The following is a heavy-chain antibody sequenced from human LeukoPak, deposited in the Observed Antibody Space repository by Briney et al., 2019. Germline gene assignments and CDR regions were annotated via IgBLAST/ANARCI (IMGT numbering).Heavy chain of an antibody. D-gene: IGHD2-2*01. Sequence: GASVKVSCKASGYTFTSYGISWVRQAPGQGLEWMGWISAYNGNTNYAQKLQGRVTMTTDTSTSTAYMELRSLRSDDTAVYYCARDFNDIVVVPGGFDPWGRGTLVTVSS. CDR1: GYTFTSYG. CDR3: ARDFNDIVVVPGGFDP. V-gene: IGHV1-18*01. CDR2: ISAYNGNT. J-gene: IGHJ5*02.